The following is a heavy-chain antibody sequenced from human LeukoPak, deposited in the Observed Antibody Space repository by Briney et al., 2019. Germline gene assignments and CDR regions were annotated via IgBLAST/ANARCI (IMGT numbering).Heavy chain of an antibody. CDR1: GFTFRSYS. D-gene: IGHD3-22*01. Sequence: PGGSLRLSCAASGFTFRSYSMNWVRQAPGKGLEWVSTLSSNSAYIYYADSVKGRFTISRGNARNSLYLQMNSLRAEDTAVYYCAREDDHYYDSSGYQFGFDYWGQGTLVTVSS. V-gene: IGHV3-21*01. CDR3: AREDDHYYDSSGYQFGFDY. J-gene: IGHJ4*02. CDR2: LSSNSAYI.